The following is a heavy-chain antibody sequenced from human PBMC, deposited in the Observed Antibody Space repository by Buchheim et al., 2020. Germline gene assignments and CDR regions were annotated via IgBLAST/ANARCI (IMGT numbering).Heavy chain of an antibody. CDR2: IKFGGNT. CDR3: ARDQTVRSWYFDL. D-gene: IGHD3-10*02. J-gene: IGHJ2*01. V-gene: IGHV4-39*02. CDR1: GASISNTSYY. Sequence: QVQMQESGPGLVKPSETLYLTCTVSGASISNTSYYWGWIRQPPGKGLEWIGSIKFGGNTYYNPSLKSRITMFVDTSKSQFSLRLTSVIAADTAVYYCARDQTVRSWYFDLWGRGTL.